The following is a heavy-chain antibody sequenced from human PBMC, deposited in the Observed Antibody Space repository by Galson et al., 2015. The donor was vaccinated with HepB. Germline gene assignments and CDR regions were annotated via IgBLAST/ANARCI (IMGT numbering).Heavy chain of an antibody. V-gene: IGHV1-18*04. CDR3: ARVVRGVAPYFDY. D-gene: IGHD4-23*01. Sequence: SVKVSCKASGYTFTGYYMHWVRQAPGQGLEWMGWISIYNGNKNYGQKFQGRVTMTTDTSTRTAYMELRSLRSGDTAVYYCARVVRGVAPYFDYWGQGTLVTVSS. CDR2: ISIYNGNK. CDR1: GYTFTGYY. J-gene: IGHJ4*02.